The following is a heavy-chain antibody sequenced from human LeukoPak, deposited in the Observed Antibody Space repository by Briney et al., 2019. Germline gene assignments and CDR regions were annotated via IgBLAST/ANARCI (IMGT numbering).Heavy chain of an antibody. V-gene: IGHV4-34*01. CDR2: INHSGST. D-gene: IGHD3-3*01. CDR1: GGSFSGYY. CDR3: ARSPVLYYDFWSGYSGSFFDY. J-gene: IGHJ4*02. Sequence: SETLSLTCAVYGGSFSGYYWSWIRQPPGKGLEWIGEINHSGSTNYNPSLKSRVTISVDTSKNQFSLKLSTVTAADTGVYYCARSPVLYYDFWSGYSGSFFDYWGQGTLVTVSS.